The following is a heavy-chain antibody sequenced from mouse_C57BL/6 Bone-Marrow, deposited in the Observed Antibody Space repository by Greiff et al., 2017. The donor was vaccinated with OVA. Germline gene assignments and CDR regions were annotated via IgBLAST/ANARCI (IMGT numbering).Heavy chain of an antibody. CDR1: GFSLTSYG. CDR3: ARNVDSNYVTYYFDD. D-gene: IGHD2-5*01. J-gene: IGHJ2*01. CDR2: ICRGGST. V-gene: IGHV2-2*01. Sequence: QVQLKESGPGLVQPSQSLSITCTVSGFSLTSYGVHWVRQSPGTGLEWLGVICRGGSTDYNAAFIYRQSISTDNSKSQAFFKMSSLQADDTAIYYCARNVDSNYVTYYFDDWGKGTTLTVSS.